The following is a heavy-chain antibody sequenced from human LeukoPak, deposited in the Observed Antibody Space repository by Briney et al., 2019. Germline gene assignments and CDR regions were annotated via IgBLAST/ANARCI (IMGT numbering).Heavy chain of an antibody. D-gene: IGHD3-9*01. Sequence: GGFLRLSCAASGFTGSSKYMSGVRQAPGKGLEWVSVIYSGGSTYYADSVKGRFTISRDNSKNTLYLQMNSLRAEDTAVYYCAKQPPYYDILTTYYYYGMDVWGQGTTVTVSS. CDR2: IYSGGST. V-gene: IGHV3-66*04. CDR3: AKQPPYYDILTTYYYYGMDV. CDR1: GFTGSSKY. J-gene: IGHJ6*02.